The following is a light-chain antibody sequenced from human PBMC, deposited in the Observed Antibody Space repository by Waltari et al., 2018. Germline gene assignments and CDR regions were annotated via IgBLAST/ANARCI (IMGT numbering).Light chain of an antibody. CDR1: QTVNTY. CDR3: QQRLNWPLT. J-gene: IGKJ4*01. CDR2: DAS. V-gene: IGKV3-11*01. Sequence: EIVLTQSPATLSLSPGERATLSCRASQTVNTYLAWYHQKPGQAPRLLIYDASERATGIPARFSGSGSGTDFTLTISSLETEDFAVYYCQQRLNWPLTFGGGTKVEI.